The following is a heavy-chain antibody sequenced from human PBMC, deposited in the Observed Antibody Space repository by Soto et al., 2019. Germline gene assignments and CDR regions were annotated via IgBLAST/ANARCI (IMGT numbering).Heavy chain of an antibody. D-gene: IGHD5-12*01. CDR3: VREANIGYGHAIDH. CDR1: RVTIITSY. V-gene: IGHV4-59*01. CDR2: NYHSVTT. Sequence: SQSRSLTCAPSRVTIITSYSGWFRQPPEKGLEWIGYNYHSVTTTSNPSLKSRVTISVDTSKNRLCLRLTSVNAADTAIDYGVREANIGYGHAIDHWGQGILVTVSS. J-gene: IGHJ4*02.